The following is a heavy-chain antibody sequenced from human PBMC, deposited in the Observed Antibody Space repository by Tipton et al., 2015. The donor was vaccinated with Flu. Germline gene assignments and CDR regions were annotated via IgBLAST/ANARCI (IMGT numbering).Heavy chain of an antibody. CDR1: GDSISRGDYY. CDR3: ARVDISHTVHFDY. D-gene: IGHD2-2*03. Sequence: TLSLTCTVSGDSISRGDYYWSWVRQPPGKGLEWIGYIYSSGNTYYNPSLKSRISISVDTSKNQFSLNLSSVTAADTAVYYCARVDISHTVHFDYWGQGTLVTVSS. V-gene: IGHV4-30-4*01. J-gene: IGHJ4*02. CDR2: IYSSGNT.